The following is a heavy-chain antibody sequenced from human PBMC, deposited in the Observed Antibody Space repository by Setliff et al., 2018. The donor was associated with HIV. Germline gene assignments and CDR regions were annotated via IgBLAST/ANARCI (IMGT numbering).Heavy chain of an antibody. CDR2: IKEDGSEK. Sequence: GGSLRLSCATSGFTFSNFWMSWVRQAPGKGLEWVANIKEDGSEKYYVDSVRGRFTISRDNAKNSLYLQMNSLRAEDTAVYYCARVPRITTLRNAFDIWGQGTMVTVSS. D-gene: IGHD3-10*01. J-gene: IGHJ3*02. CDR3: ARVPRITTLRNAFDI. CDR1: GFTFSNFW. V-gene: IGHV3-7*01.